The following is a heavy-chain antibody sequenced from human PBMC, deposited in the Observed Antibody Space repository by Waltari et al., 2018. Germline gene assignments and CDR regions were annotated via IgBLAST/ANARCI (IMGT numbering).Heavy chain of an antibody. CDR3: ARACGGDCYQAFDI. CDR1: GGSISSYY. Sequence: QVQLQESGPGLVKPSETLSLTCTVSGGSISSYYWSWIRQPAGKGLEWIGRIYTSGSTNYNPSLKSRVTMSVDTAKNTLYLQMNSLRAEDTAVYYCARACGGDCYQAFDIWGQGTMVTVSS. J-gene: IGHJ3*02. V-gene: IGHV4-4*07. CDR2: IYTSGST. D-gene: IGHD2-21*01.